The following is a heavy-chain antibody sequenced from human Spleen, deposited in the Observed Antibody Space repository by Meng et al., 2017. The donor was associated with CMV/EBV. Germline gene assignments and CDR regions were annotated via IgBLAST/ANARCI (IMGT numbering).Heavy chain of an antibody. CDR1: GYSFTRYD. J-gene: IGHJ6*02. CDR3: ARVEGPAGAMLKYFHYYGMEV. D-gene: IGHD6-13*01. Sequence: ASVKVSCKASGYSFTRYDINWVRQAPGQGLEWMGWINPNNGDTGYAQEFQGRVTMTRDTSISTVYMELNSLRSEDTAVYYCARVEGPAGAMLKYFHYYGMEVWGQGTTVTVSS. V-gene: IGHV1-8*01. CDR2: INPNNGDT.